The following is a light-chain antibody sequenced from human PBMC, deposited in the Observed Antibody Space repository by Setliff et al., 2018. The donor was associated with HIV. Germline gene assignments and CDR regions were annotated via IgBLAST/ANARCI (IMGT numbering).Light chain of an antibody. CDR3: CSNTGSNTYV. Sequence: QSALTQPASVSGSPGQSITISCTGTSSDIGRYNLVSWYQQYPGKAPKLMIYQATKRPSGFSNRSSGSKSGNTASLTISGLHAEDEADYYCCSNTGSNTYVFGSGTKVTVL. J-gene: IGLJ1*01. V-gene: IGLV2-23*01. CDR1: SSDIGRYNL. CDR2: QAT.